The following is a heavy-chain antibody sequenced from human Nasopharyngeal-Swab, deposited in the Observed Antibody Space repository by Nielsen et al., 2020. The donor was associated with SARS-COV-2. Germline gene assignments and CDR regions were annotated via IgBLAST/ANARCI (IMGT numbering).Heavy chain of an antibody. CDR2: VWFDGTNK. CDR3: ARDSGFTFGYWIFDY. J-gene: IGHJ4*02. V-gene: IGHV3-33*01. Sequence: VRPMPGERMEWVAIVWFDGTNKYYADSVKGRFTISRDSSKNTLYLQMNSLRAEDTAVYYCARDSGFTFGYWIFDYWGQGTLVTVSS. D-gene: IGHD3-22*01.